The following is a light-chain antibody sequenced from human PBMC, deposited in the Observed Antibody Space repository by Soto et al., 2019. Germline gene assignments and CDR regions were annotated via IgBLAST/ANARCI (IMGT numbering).Light chain of an antibody. J-gene: IGKJ3*01. CDR3: QKYSGLPLT. V-gene: IGKV1-27*01. CDR2: AAS. Sequence: DIPVTQFPSSLSASVGDRITITCRASQAIGNYLAWYQQKPGKVPKLLIYAASTLQPGVPSRCSGSRSRTDFTLTASSLQPEDGATYYCQKYSGLPLTFGPGTKVEIK. CDR1: QAIGNY.